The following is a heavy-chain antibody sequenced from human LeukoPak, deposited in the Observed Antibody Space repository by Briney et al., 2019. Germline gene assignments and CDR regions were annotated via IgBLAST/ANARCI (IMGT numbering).Heavy chain of an antibody. Sequence: ASVKVSCKASGYTFTAYYMHWVRQAPGQGLEWMGRINPNSGGTNYAQKFQGRVTMTRDTSISTAYMELSRPRSDDTAVYYCARAMVRGVITPDYWGQGTLVTVSS. CDR1: GYTFTAYY. J-gene: IGHJ4*02. CDR3: ARAMVRGVITPDY. V-gene: IGHV1-2*06. D-gene: IGHD3-10*01. CDR2: INPNSGGT.